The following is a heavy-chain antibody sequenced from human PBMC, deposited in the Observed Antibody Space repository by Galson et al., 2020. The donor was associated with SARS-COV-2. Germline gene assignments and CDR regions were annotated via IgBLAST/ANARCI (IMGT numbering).Heavy chain of an antibody. V-gene: IGHV4-4*02. J-gene: IGHJ4*02. CDR3: ARWTGSEGFDY. CDR1: GVSVSGSNW. D-gene: IGHD3-10*01. Sequence: ASETLSLTCVVSGVSVSGSNWWSWVRQPPGMGLQWIGEIYHSGTTTYNPALSSRVTISVDKSNNQFSLKLTSVTVADTAMYYCARWTGSEGFDYWGQGHRVTVSS. CDR2: IYHSGTT.